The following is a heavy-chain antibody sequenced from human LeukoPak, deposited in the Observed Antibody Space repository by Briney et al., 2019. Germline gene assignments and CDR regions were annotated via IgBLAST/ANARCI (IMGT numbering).Heavy chain of an antibody. CDR3: ARDILGRSNGGSNYFGMEV. CDR1: EDTFGSYV. J-gene: IGHJ6*02. Sequence: ASVKVSCKASEDTFGSYVISWVRQAPGQGLEWMGCIDLYTGGAHYAQKFQDWLSMTRDTSINTAYMELSSLRSDDAAVYYCARDILGRSNGGSNYFGMEVWGQGTTVTVSS. D-gene: IGHD2-15*01. CDR2: IDLYTGGA. V-gene: IGHV1-2*04.